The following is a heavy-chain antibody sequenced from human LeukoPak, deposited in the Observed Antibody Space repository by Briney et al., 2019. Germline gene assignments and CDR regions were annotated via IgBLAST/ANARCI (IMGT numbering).Heavy chain of an antibody. Sequence: GGSLRLSCAASGLTFNSYAVHWVRQAPGKGLEWVAVISYDGSNKYYADSVKGRFTISRDSSKNTLYLQMNSLRAEDTAVYYCANSPVAATRYYFDYWGQGTLVTVSS. CDR3: ANSPVAATRYYFDY. J-gene: IGHJ4*02. CDR2: ISYDGSNK. D-gene: IGHD2-15*01. V-gene: IGHV3-30*04. CDR1: GLTFNSYA.